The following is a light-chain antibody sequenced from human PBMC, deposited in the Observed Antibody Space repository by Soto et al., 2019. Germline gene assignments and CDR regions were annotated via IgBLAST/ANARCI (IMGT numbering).Light chain of an antibody. CDR2: DAS. CDR3: RQDYTYYWT. J-gene: IGKJ1*01. Sequence: IQVTKSPSSLSASLAARVTITCLASQGIISALVWYQQKTGRVPNLLIYDASTLQSGVASRFSGSGFGTDFTLTINSLQPEDFVTYYCRQDYTYYWTFGQGTKVDIK. CDR1: QGIISA. V-gene: IGKV1-6*01.